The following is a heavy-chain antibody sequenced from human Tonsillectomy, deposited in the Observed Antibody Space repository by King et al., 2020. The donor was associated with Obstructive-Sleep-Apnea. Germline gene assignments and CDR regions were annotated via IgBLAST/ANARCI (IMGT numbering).Heavy chain of an antibody. D-gene: IGHD3-22*01. J-gene: IGHJ3*02. V-gene: IGHV4-39*01. Sequence: LQLQESGPGLVKPSETLSLTCTVSGGSISSSSYYWGWIRQPPGQGLEWIGSIYYSGSTYYNPSLKSRVTISVDTSKNQFSLKLSSVTAADTAVYYCARLRDYYDSSGYYYNAFDIWGQGTMVTVSS. CDR3: ARLRDYYDSSGYYYNAFDI. CDR2: IYYSGST. CDR1: GGSISSSSYY.